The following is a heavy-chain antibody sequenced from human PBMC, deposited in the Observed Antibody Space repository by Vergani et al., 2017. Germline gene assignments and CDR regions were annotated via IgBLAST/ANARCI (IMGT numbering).Heavy chain of an antibody. D-gene: IGHD2-2*01. J-gene: IGHJ4*02. CDR3: AREGSTSCEFDY. CDR2: ISSSSSYT. Sequence: VQLVESGGGLVQPGGSLRLSCAASGFTVSSNYMSWVRQAPGKGLEWVSYISSSSSYTNYADSVKGRFTISRDNAKNSLYLQMNSLRAEDTAVYYCAREGSTSCEFDYWGQGTLVTVSS. CDR1: GFTVSSNY. V-gene: IGHV3-11*05.